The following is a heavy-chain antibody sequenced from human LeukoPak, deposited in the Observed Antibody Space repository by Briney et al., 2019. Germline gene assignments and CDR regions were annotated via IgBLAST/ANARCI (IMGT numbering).Heavy chain of an antibody. J-gene: IGHJ6*03. CDR1: GFTFSSYA. V-gene: IGHV3-23*01. CDR2: ISGSGGST. Sequence: GGSLRLSCAASGFTFSSYAMSWVRQAPGKGLEWVSAISGSGGSTYYADSVKGWFTISRDNSKNTLYLQMNSLRAEDTAVYYCAKDRQGGSSWTDYYYYMDVWGKGTTVTVSS. D-gene: IGHD6-13*01. CDR3: AKDRQGGSSWTDYYYYMDV.